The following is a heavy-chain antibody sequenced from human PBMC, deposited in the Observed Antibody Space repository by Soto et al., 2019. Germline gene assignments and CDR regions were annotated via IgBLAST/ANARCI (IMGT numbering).Heavy chain of an antibody. CDR1: GGSISDFY. CDR2: IYYSGST. D-gene: IGHD6-6*01. V-gene: IGHV4-59*01. J-gene: IGHJ4*02. CDR3: ARVGGLAARTFDY. Sequence: ETLSLTCTVSGGSISDFYWSWIRQPPGRGLEWIGYIYYSGSTNYNPSLKSRVTISVDTSKNQFSLNLRSMSPADTAVYYCARVGGLAARTFDYWGPGTLVTVSS.